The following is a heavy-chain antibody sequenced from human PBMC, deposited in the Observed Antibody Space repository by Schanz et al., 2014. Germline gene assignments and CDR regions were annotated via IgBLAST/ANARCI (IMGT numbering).Heavy chain of an antibody. D-gene: IGHD6-19*01. CDR1: GFTFSTYA. Sequence: VQLLQSGGALVQPGGSLRLSCSASGFTFSTYAMSWARQTPGKGLEWVSSITTGGNTYYRDSVKGRFIVSRDNSKNNSKNTLYVQMNSLRAEDTAVYYCAKAGSGWSTAGYYYWGQGTLVAVSS. V-gene: IGHV3-23*01. CDR2: ITTGGNT. CDR3: AKAGSGWSTAGYYY. J-gene: IGHJ4*02.